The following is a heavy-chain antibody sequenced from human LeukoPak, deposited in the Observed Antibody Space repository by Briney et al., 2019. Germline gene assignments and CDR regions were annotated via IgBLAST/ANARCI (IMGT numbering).Heavy chain of an antibody. CDR1: GYTFTGYY. D-gene: IGHD2-2*01. Sequence: GASVKVSCKASGYTFTGYYMHWVRQAPGQGLGWMGWINPNSGGTNYAQKFQGRVTMTRDTSISTAYMELSRLRSDDTAVYYCARYCSSTSCPDRAFDIWGQGTMVTVSS. J-gene: IGHJ3*02. V-gene: IGHV1-2*02. CDR3: ARYCSSTSCPDRAFDI. CDR2: INPNSGGT.